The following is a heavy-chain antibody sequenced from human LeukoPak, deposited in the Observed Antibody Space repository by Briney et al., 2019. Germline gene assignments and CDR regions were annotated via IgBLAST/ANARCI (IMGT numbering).Heavy chain of an antibody. CDR3: ASRSPSIVVVITFDAFDI. D-gene: IGHD3-22*01. CDR2: IIPIFGTA. V-gene: IGHV1-69*13. Sequence: SVKVSCKASGGTFSSYAISWVRQAPGQGLEWMGGIIPIFGTANYAQKFQGRVTITADESTSTAYMELSSLRSEDTAVYYCASRSPSIVVVITFDAFDIWDQGTMVTVSS. CDR1: GGTFSSYA. J-gene: IGHJ3*02.